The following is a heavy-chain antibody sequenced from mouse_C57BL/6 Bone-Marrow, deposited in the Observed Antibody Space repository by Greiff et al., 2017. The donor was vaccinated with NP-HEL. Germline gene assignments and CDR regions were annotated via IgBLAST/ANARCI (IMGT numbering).Heavy chain of an antibody. Sequence: QLVESGGGLVKPGGSLKLSCAASGFTFSDYGMHWVRQAPEKGLEWVAYISSGSSTIYYADTVKGRFTISRDNAKNTLFLQMTSLRSEDTAMYYCASYDGYLAYWGQGTLVTVSA. J-gene: IGHJ3*01. V-gene: IGHV5-17*01. CDR1: GFTFSDYG. CDR3: ASYDGYLAY. D-gene: IGHD2-3*01. CDR2: ISSGSSTI.